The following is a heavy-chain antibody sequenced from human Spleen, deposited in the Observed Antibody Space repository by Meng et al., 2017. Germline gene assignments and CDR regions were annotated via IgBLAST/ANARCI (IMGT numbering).Heavy chain of an antibody. CDR3: ARPLTVYYGSGTFYNGAFDI. CDR1: GYSFTNYW. V-gene: IGHV5-51*01. CDR2: IYPGDSET. Sequence: KVSCKGSGYSFTNYWIGWVRQKPGNGLEWMGIIYPGDSETRYSPSFQGQVTISADKSISTAYLQWSSLKASDTAMYFCARPLTVYYGSGTFYNGAFDIWGQGTMVTVSS. J-gene: IGHJ3*02. D-gene: IGHD3-10*01.